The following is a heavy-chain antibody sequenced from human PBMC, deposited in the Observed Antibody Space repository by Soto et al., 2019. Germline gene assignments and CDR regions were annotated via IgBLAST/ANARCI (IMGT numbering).Heavy chain of an antibody. CDR1: GGSISSGDYY. Sequence: SETLPLTCTVSGGSISSGDYYWSWIRQPPGKGLEWIGYIYYSGSTYYNPSLKSRVTISVDTSKNQFSLKLSSVTAADTAVYYCARTEGVVIFAFDIWGQGTMVTVSS. D-gene: IGHD3-22*01. CDR2: IYYSGST. V-gene: IGHV4-30-4*01. J-gene: IGHJ3*02. CDR3: ARTEGVVIFAFDI.